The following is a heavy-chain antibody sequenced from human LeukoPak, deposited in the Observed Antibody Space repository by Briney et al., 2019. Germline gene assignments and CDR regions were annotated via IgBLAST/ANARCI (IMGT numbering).Heavy chain of an antibody. CDR1: GGSFSGYY. CDR3: ARRRGYDYVWGSYRGYYYYMDV. D-gene: IGHD3-16*02. Sequence: PSETLSLTCAVSGGSFSGYYWSWVRQPPGKGLEWSGEINHSGSTKYNPSLKSRVTISVDTSKNQFSLKLSSVTAADTAVYYCARRRGYDYVWGSYRGYYYYMDVWGKGTTVTVSS. V-gene: IGHV4-34*01. CDR2: INHSGST. J-gene: IGHJ6*03.